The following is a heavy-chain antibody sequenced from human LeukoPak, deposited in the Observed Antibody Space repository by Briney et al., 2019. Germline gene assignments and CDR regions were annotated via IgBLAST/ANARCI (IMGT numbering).Heavy chain of an antibody. CDR1: GFTFSTYG. CDR3: TPGRSWYG. D-gene: IGHD6-13*01. V-gene: IGHV3-23*01. J-gene: IGHJ4*02. Sequence: GGSLRLSCAASGFTFSTYGMSWVRQAAGKGLEWVSAISASGGSTYYADSVKGRFTFSRDNSKNTLYLQMNSLKTEDTAVYYCTPGRSWYGWGQGTLVTVSS. CDR2: ISASGGST.